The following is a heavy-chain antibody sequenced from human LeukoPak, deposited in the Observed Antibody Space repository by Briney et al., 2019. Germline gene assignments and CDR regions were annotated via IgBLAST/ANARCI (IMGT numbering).Heavy chain of an antibody. CDR3: ARRQAAALDY. V-gene: IGHV4-34*01. J-gene: IGHJ4*02. Sequence: SETLSLTCAVYGGSFSGYYWSWIRQPPGKGLEWIGEINHSGNTNYNPSLKSRVTISVDTSKNQFSLKLSSVTAADTAVYYCARRQAAALDYWGQGTLVTVSS. D-gene: IGHD6-13*01. CDR1: GGSFSGYY. CDR2: INHSGNT.